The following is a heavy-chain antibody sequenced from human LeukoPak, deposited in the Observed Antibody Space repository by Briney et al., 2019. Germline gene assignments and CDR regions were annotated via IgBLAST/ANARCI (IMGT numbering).Heavy chain of an antibody. V-gene: IGHV3-30*18. J-gene: IGHJ3*02. CDR2: ISYDGSNK. D-gene: IGHD6-19*01. CDR1: GFTFSSYG. Sequence: QSGGSLRLSCAASGFTFSSYGMHWVRQAPGKGLEWVAVISYDGSNKYYADSVKGRFTISRDNSKNTLYLQMNSLRAEDTAVYYCAKETGIAVAEYAFDIWGQGTMVTVSS. CDR3: AKETGIAVAEYAFDI.